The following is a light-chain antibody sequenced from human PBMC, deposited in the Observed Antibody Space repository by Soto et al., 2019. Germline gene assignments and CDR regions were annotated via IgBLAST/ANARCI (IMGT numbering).Light chain of an antibody. CDR2: EVS. CDR3: ASYTSSSTSVI. V-gene: IGLV2-14*01. Sequence: QSVLTQPASVSGSPGQSITISCTGTSSDVGGYKYVSWYQQHPDKALKLIIFEVSNRPSGISSRFSGSKSGNTASLTISGLQAEDEADYYCASYTSSSTSVIFGRGTKVTVL. CDR1: SSDVGGYKY. J-gene: IGLJ2*01.